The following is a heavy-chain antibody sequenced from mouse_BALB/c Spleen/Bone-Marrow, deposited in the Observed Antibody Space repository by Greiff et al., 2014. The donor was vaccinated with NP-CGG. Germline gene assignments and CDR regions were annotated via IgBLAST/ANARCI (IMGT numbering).Heavy chain of an antibody. CDR2: IDTSDSYT. V-gene: IGHV1-69*01. J-gene: IGHJ1*01. Sequence: QVQLQQSGAELVMPGASVKMSCKASGYTFTDYWMHWVKQRPGQGLEWIGAIDTSDSYTSYNQKFKGKATLTVDESSSTAYMQLRSLTSEDSAVCYGARSAGYWYFDVWGAGTPVTVSS. D-gene: IGHD1-2*01. CDR3: ARSAGYWYFDV. CDR1: GYTFTDYW.